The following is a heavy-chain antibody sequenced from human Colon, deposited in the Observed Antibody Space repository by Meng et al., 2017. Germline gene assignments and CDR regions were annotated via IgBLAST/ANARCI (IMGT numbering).Heavy chain of an antibody. CDR2: ISGGSRYM. Sequence: GESLKISCVASGFTFSYYTMNWVRQAPGKGLEWVSAISGGSRYMYYGDSMKGRFTISRDEAKGYLFLQMSSLRVEDTGIDFCARDRNGGDFDIWGQGTVVTVSS. CDR1: GFTFSYYT. CDR3: ARDRNGGDFDI. D-gene: IGHD2-8*01. V-gene: IGHV3-21*06. J-gene: IGHJ3*02.